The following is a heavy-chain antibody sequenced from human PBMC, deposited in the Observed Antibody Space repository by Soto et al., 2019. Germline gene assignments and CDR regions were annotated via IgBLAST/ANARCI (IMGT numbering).Heavy chain of an antibody. Sequence: GGSLRLSCAASGFTFSSYGMHWVRQAPGKGLEWVAVIWYDGSNKYYADSVKGRFTISRDNSKNTLYLQMNSLRAEDTAVYYCARDRHYYDSSCFGYWGQGTLVTVSS. V-gene: IGHV3-33*01. J-gene: IGHJ4*02. CDR3: ARDRHYYDSSCFGY. CDR2: IWYDGSNK. CDR1: GFTFSSYG. D-gene: IGHD3-22*01.